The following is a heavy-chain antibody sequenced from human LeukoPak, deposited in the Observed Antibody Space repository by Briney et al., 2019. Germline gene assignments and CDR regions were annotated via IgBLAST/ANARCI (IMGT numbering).Heavy chain of an antibody. V-gene: IGHV1-2*02. CDR3: ARLKGGIGRSLILAALDY. Sequence: ASVKVSCKASGHTFTGYYMHWVRQAPGQGLEWMGWINPNSGGTNYAQKFQGRVTMTRDTSISTAYMELSRLRSDDTAVYYCARLKGGIGRSLILAALDYWGQGTLVTVSS. J-gene: IGHJ4*02. CDR2: INPNSGGT. CDR1: GHTFTGYY. D-gene: IGHD6-13*01.